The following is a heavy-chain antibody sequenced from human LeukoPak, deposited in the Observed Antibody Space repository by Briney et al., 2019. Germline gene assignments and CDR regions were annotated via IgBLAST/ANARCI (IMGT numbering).Heavy chain of an antibody. J-gene: IGHJ5*02. CDR3: ARGSSGWFDDNWFDP. D-gene: IGHD6-19*01. V-gene: IGHV3-11*01. CDR2: ISSSGSTI. Sequence: GGSLRLSCAASGFTFSDYYMSWIRQAPGKGLEWVSYISSSGSTIYYADSVKGRFTISRDNSKKTLYLQMNSLRAEDTAVYYCARGSSGWFDDNWFDPWGQGTLVTVSS. CDR1: GFTFSDYY.